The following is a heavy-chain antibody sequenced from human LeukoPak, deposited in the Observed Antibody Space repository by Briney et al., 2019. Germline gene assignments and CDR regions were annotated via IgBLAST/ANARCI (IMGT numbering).Heavy chain of an antibody. J-gene: IGHJ4*02. CDR3: ARTSGYSYGPNYYFDY. CDR2: INPNSGGT. V-gene: IGHV1-2*02. Sequence: ASVKVSRKASGYTFTGHYMHWVRQAPGQGLEWMGWINPNSGGTNYAQKFQGRVTMTRDTSIRTAYMELSRLRSDDTAVYYCARTSGYSYGPNYYFDYWGQGTLVTVSS. D-gene: IGHD5-18*01. CDR1: GYTFTGHY.